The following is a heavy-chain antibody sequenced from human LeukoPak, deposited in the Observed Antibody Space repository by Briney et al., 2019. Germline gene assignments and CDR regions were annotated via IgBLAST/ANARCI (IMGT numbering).Heavy chain of an antibody. Sequence: SETLSLTCTVSGGSISSGDYYWRWIRQPPGKGLEWIGYIYYSGSTYYNPAIKSRITISVDKAKNQFSLKLSSVTAADTAVYYCARRTGPWDAFDIWGQGTMVTVSS. CDR3: ARRTGPWDAFDI. V-gene: IGHV4-30-4*08. CDR2: IYYSGST. D-gene: IGHD1/OR15-1a*01. CDR1: GGSISSGDYY. J-gene: IGHJ3*02.